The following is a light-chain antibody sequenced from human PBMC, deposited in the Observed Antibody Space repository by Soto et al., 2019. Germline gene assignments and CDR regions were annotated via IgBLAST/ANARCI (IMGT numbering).Light chain of an antibody. J-gene: IGKJ4*01. Sequence: LVFTQSPGTLSLSPGERATLSCRASQTVRSNYLAWYQQKPGQAPRLLIYGASSRATGLPDRFSGSGSATDFTLTISRLEPEDFAVYYCQQYGDSVTFGGGTKVDI. CDR1: QTVRSNY. CDR3: QQYGDSVT. CDR2: GAS. V-gene: IGKV3-20*01.